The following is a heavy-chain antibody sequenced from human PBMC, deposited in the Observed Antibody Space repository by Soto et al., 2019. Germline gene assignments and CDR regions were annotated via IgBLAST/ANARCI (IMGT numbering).Heavy chain of an antibody. CDR2: MYHSGST. CDR3: ARYCSDGSCYGSGAFDP. J-gene: IGHJ5*02. Sequence: PSETLSLTCAVSGGSISSGGYSWSWIRQPPGKGLEWIGYMYHSGSTYYNPSLKSRVTISVDRSKNQFSLKLSSVTAADTAVYYCARYCSDGSCYGSGAFDPWGQGTLVTVSS. V-gene: IGHV4-30-2*01. CDR1: GGSISSGGYS. D-gene: IGHD2-15*01.